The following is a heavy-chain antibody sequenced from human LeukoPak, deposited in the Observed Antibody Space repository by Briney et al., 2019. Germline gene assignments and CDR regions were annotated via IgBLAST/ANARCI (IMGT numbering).Heavy chain of an antibody. V-gene: IGHV1-69*13. J-gene: IGHJ5*02. CDR2: IIPIFGTA. CDR3: AELLNDPWGFDP. CDR1: GGTFSSYA. Sequence: AASVKVSCKASGGTFSSYAISWVRQAPGQGLEWMGGIIPIFGTANYAQKFQGRVTITADESTSTAYMELSSLRSEDTAVYYCAELLNDPWGFDPWGQGTLVTVSS. D-gene: IGHD3-10*01.